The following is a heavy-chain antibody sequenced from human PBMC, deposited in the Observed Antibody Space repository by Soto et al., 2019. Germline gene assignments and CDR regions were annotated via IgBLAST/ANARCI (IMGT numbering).Heavy chain of an antibody. J-gene: IGHJ6*02. V-gene: IGHV4-31*03. CDR3: ARAPLSTYIVVVPAAPRNYYYGMDV. D-gene: IGHD2-2*01. Sequence: SETLSLTCTVSGGSISSGYYWSWIRQHPVKGLEWIGYIYYSGNTYYNPSLKSRVSISLDTSKSQFSLKLGSVTAADTAVYYCARAPLSTYIVVVPAAPRNYYYGMDVWGQGTTVTVSS. CDR1: GGSISSGYY. CDR2: IYYSGNT.